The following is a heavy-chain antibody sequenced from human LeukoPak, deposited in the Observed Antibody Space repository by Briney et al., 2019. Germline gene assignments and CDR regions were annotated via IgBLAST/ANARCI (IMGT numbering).Heavy chain of an antibody. Sequence: GSLRLSCAASGFTFSSYAMSWIRQPPGKGLEWIGEINHSGSTNYNPSLKSRVTISVDTSKNQFSLKLSSVTAADTAVYYCARGRADIVLMVYAGRFDYWGQGTLVTVSS. CDR2: INHSGST. J-gene: IGHJ4*02. D-gene: IGHD2-8*01. CDR3: ARGRADIVLMVYAGRFDY. CDR1: GFTFSSYA. V-gene: IGHV4-34*01.